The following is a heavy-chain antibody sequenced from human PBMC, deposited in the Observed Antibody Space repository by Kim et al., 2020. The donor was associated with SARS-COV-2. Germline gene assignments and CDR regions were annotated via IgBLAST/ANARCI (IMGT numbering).Heavy chain of an antibody. CDR1: GYTFTSYG. Sequence: ASVKVSCKASGYTFTSYGISWVRQAPGQGLEWMGWISAYNGNTNYAQKLQGRVTMTTDTSTSTAYMELRSLRSDDTAVYYCARDSTLWAARPYYFDYWGQGTLVTVSS. CDR3: ARDSTLWAARPYYFDY. D-gene: IGHD6-6*01. J-gene: IGHJ4*02. V-gene: IGHV1-18*04. CDR2: ISAYNGNT.